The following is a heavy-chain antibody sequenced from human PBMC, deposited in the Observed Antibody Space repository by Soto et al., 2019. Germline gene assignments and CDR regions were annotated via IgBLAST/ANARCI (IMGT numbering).Heavy chain of an antibody. CDR2: INHSGST. D-gene: IGHD3-10*01. CDR1: GGSFSGYY. Sequence: SETLSLTCAVYGGSFSGYYWSWIRQPPGKGLEWIGEINHSGSTNYNPSLESRVTISVDTSKNQFSLKLSSVTAADTAVYYCARDTRGGFDPWGQGTLVTVSS. CDR3: ARDTRGGFDP. V-gene: IGHV4-34*01. J-gene: IGHJ5*02.